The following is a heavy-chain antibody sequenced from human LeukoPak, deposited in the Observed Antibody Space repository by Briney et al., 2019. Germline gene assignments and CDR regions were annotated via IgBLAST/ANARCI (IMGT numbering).Heavy chain of an antibody. J-gene: IGHJ2*01. CDR3: AREGAWENWYFDL. CDR2: ISADGNTK. Sequence: PGGSLRLSCAASGFTFRRHGMHWVRQAPGKGLEWVVVISADGNTKYYVDSVEGRFTISRDNSKSTVYLEMNSLREEDTAVYYCAREGAWENWYFDLWGRGTLVTVSS. D-gene: IGHD1-26*01. CDR1: GFTFRRHG. V-gene: IGHV3-30*03.